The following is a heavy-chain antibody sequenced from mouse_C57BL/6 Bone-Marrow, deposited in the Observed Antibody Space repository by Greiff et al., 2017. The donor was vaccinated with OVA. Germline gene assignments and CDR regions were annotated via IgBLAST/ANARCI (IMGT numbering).Heavy chain of an antibody. V-gene: IGHV1-47*01. Sequence: VQVVESGAELVKPGASVKMSCKASGYTFTTYPIEWMKQNPGQSLEWIGNFHPYNDDTKYNEKFKGKATLTVEKSSSTVYLELSRLTSDDSAVYYCARPGDYDGDWFAYWGQGTLVTVSA. CDR1: GYTFTTYP. CDR2: FHPYNDDT. D-gene: IGHD2-4*01. J-gene: IGHJ3*01. CDR3: ARPGDYDGDWFAY.